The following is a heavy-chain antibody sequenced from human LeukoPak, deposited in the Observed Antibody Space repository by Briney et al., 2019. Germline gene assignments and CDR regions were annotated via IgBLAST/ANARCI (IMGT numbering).Heavy chain of an antibody. J-gene: IGHJ5*02. D-gene: IGHD3-10*01. CDR3: AKDFYGSGSLSNWFDP. Sequence: GGSLRLSCAASGFTFSNYDMHWVRQATGKGLEWVSGIGTAGDIYYPGSVKGRFTISRDNSKNTLHLQMNSLRAEDTAVYYCAKDFYGSGSLSNWFDPWGQGTLVTVSS. CDR2: IGTAGDI. CDR1: GFTFSNYD. V-gene: IGHV3-13*01.